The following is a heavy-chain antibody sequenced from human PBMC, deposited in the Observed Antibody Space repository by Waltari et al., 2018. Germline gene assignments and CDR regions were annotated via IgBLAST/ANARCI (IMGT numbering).Heavy chain of an antibody. CDR3: ARSVRGAFDV. CDR2: ITSDHKTI. J-gene: IGHJ3*01. V-gene: IGHV3-48*01. Sequence: EVQLVESGGGLVQPGGSPRLSCAASGFTFSIYSMNWVRQAPGKGLEGVSYITSDHKTIYYAYSVRGRFTISRDNARGSVYLQMNSLRAEDTAVYYCARSVRGAFDVWGQGTMVTVSS. CDR1: GFTFSIYS. D-gene: IGHD3-10*01.